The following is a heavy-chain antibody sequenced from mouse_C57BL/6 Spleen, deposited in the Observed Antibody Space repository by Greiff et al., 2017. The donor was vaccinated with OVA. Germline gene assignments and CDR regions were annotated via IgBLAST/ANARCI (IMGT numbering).Heavy chain of an antibody. CDR1: GYSFTDYY. V-gene: IGHV1-39*01. CDR2: INPNYGTT. J-gene: IGHJ2*01. CDR3: ARRDYDYDAFTGFDY. D-gene: IGHD2-4*01. Sequence: VQLQQSGPELVKPGASVKISCKASGYSFTDYYMNWVKQSNGQSLEWIGVINPNYGTTSYNQKFKGKATLTVDQSSSAAYMQLNSLTSEDSAVYYCARRDYDYDAFTGFDYWGQGTTLTVSS.